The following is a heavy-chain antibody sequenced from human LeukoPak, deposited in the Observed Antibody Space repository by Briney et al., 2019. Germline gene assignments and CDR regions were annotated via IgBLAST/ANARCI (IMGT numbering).Heavy chain of an antibody. CDR3: TRIAATSNTDY. Sequence: GGSLRLSCAASGFTFSTYAMSWVRQAPGKGLEGVSAISDTGGGTYYADSVKGRFTISRDNSKNTLYLQLNSLRAEDTALYYCTRIAATSNTDYWGQGTLVTVSS. V-gene: IGHV3-23*01. CDR2: ISDTGGGT. CDR1: GFTFSTYA. J-gene: IGHJ4*02. D-gene: IGHD6-13*01.